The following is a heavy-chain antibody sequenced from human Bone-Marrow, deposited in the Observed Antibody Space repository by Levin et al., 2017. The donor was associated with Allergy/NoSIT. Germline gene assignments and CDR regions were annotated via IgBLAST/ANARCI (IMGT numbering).Heavy chain of an antibody. D-gene: IGHD5-18*01. J-gene: IGHJ3*02. CDR1: GFKFDSYA. CDR2: ISDMGGSS. CDR3: AKEGNTAMGLGAFDI. V-gene: IGHV3-23*01. Sequence: LKISCEASGFKFDSYAIYWVRQAPGKGLQWVSSISDMGGSSYYADSVRGRFTIARDNSKNTVYLQMNSLRADDTAIYYCAKEGNTAMGLGAFDIWGQGTMVTVSS.